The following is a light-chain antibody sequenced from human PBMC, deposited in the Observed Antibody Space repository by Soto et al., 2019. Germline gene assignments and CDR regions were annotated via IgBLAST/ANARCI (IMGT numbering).Light chain of an antibody. CDR1: SSDVGGYDY. V-gene: IGLV2-14*01. CDR2: HVS. Sequence: QSALTQPASVSGSPGQSITISCTGTSSDVGGYDYVSWYQQHPGKAPKLMIYHVSNRPPGVSDRFSGSKSGNTASLTISGLQAEDEVDYYCSSYTSSSTLVFGGGTKLTVL. J-gene: IGLJ2*01. CDR3: SSYTSSSTLV.